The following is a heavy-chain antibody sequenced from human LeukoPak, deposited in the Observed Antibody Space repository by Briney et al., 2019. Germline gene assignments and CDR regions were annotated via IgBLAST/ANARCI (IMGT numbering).Heavy chain of an antibody. CDR2: VRSKAYGGTT. J-gene: IGHJ4*02. V-gene: IGHV3-49*03. D-gene: IGHD4-17*01. CDR3: TRDPYGDYAK. Sequence: GGSLRLSCTASGFTFGGYAMSWLGQAPGKGLDRVCFVRSKAYGGTTEYAASVKGRFTISRDDSKSIAYLQMNSLKTEDTAVYYCTRDPYGDYAKWGQGTLVTVSS. CDR1: GFTFGGYA.